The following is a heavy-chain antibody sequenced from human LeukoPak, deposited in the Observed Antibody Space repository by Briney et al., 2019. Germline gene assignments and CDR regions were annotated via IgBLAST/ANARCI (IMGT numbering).Heavy chain of an antibody. CDR1: GYAFTSYA. Sequence: ASVKVSCKASGYAFTSYAMHWVRQAPGQGLEWMGWISAYNGNTNYAQKLQGRVTMTTDTSTSTAYMELRSLRSDDTAVYYCARVLGCTNGVCRKGYFDYWGQGTLVTVSS. CDR3: ARVLGCTNGVCRKGYFDY. J-gene: IGHJ4*02. CDR2: ISAYNGNT. V-gene: IGHV1-18*01. D-gene: IGHD2-8*01.